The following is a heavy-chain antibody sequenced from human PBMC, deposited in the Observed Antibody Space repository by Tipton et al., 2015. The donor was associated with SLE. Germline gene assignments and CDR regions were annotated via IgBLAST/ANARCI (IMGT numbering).Heavy chain of an antibody. J-gene: IGHJ3*02. CDR3: ARGKDYDFWSGYYRRDASDI. CDR1: GGSISSGGYY. V-gene: IGHV4-31*03. Sequence: TLSLTCTVSGGSISSGGYYWSWIRQHPGKGLEWIGYIYYSGSTNYNPSLKSRVTISIDTSKNQFSLKLSSVAAAAASVYYCARGKDYDFWSGYYRRDASDIWGQGTMITVSS. D-gene: IGHD3-3*01. CDR2: IYYSGST.